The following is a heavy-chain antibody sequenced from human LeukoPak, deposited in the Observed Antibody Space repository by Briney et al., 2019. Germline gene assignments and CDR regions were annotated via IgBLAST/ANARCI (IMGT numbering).Heavy chain of an antibody. CDR1: GFTFSDYY. V-gene: IGHV3-11*01. CDR3: ARDQRSTVPAAIDVQQENGLDY. Sequence: GGTLRLSCAASGFTFSDYYMSWIRQAPGKGLEWVSYISSSGSTIYYADSVKGRFTISRDNAKNSLYLQMNSLRAEDTAVYYCARDQRSTVPAAIDVQQENGLDYWGQGTLVTVSS. J-gene: IGHJ4*02. D-gene: IGHD2-2*01. CDR2: ISSSGSTI.